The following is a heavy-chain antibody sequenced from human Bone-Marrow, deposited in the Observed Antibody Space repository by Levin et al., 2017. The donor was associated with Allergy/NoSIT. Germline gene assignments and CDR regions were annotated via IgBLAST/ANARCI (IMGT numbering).Heavy chain of an antibody. CDR2: ISYDGSNK. J-gene: IGHJ4*02. Sequence: GGSLRLSCAASGFTFSSYAMHWVRQAPGKGLEWVAVISYDGSNKYYADSVKGRFTISRDNSKNTLYLQMNSLRAEDTAVYYCANFPTYYDILTGPRGAYFDYWGQGTLVTVSS. V-gene: IGHV3-30*04. CDR3: ANFPTYYDILTGPRGAYFDY. CDR1: GFTFSSYA. D-gene: IGHD3-9*01.